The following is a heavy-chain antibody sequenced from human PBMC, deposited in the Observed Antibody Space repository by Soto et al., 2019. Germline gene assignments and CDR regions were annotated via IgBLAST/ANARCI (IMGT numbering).Heavy chain of an antibody. V-gene: IGHV3-23*01. CDR2: ISGSGGST. D-gene: IGHD6-6*01. CDR3: ANEYMYSSSYFDY. J-gene: IGHJ4*02. Sequence: GGSLRLSCAASGFTFSSYAMSGVRQAPGKGLEWVSAISGSGGSTYYADSVKGRFTISRDNSKNTLYLQMNSLRAEDTAVYYCANEYMYSSSYFDYWGQGTLVTVSS. CDR1: GFTFSSYA.